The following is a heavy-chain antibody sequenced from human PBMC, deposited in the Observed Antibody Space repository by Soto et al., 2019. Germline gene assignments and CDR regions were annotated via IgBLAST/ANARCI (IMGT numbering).Heavy chain of an antibody. CDR2: TYYRSKWYY. Sequence: QALSLTSAITGDSVSSNSAGCSLVRQSPSRGLEWPGRTYYRSKWYYEYAVSVRGRITINPDTSKNQYSLQLNSVTPEDTAVYFCARGEQYSGRIFDYWGQGTLVTVSS. D-gene: IGHD1-26*01. V-gene: IGHV6-1*01. J-gene: IGHJ4*01. CDR3: ARGEQYSGRIFDY. CDR1: GDSVSSNSAG.